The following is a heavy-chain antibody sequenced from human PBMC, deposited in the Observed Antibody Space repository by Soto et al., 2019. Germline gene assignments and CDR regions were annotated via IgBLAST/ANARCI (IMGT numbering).Heavy chain of an antibody. D-gene: IGHD3-22*01. V-gene: IGHV1-18*04. Sequence: ASVKVSCKASGYTFRSYGISWVRQAPGQGLEWVGWISAYNGDTHYAPKFQDRTTLTTETSTDTAYMELRSLRLDDTAVYYCAGDWGRYYDNSGQNWFYWGQGSLVTV. J-gene: IGHJ4*02. CDR2: ISAYNGDT. CDR1: GYTFRSYG. CDR3: AGDWGRYYDNSGQNWFY.